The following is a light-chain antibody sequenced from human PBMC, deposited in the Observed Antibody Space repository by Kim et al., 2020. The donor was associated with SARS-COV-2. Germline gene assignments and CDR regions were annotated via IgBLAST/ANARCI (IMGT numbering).Light chain of an antibody. CDR1: SGHSSNA. Sequence: QPVLTQSPSASPSLGASIKLTCTLSSGHSSNAIVWHQQQPEKGPRFLMRVNSDGSHSRGDGIPDRFSGSSSGAERYLTISSLQSDDEADYYCQTWGSGIRVFGGGTQLTVL. CDR3: QTWGSGIRV. CDR2: VNSDGSH. V-gene: IGLV4-69*01. J-gene: IGLJ3*02.